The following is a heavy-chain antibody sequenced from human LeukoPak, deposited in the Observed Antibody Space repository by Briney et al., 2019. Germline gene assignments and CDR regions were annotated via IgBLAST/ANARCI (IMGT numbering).Heavy chain of an antibody. CDR1: GFTFGDYT. J-gene: IGHJ4*02. Sequence: GGSLRLSCAASGFTFGDYTMHWFRQPPWRGLQWVSLITGDGGTTSYAGSVKGRFTISRDNSKNSLYLHMNSLRNEDTALYYCAKGHFGAGHYWGQGTLVTVSS. V-gene: IGHV3-43*02. CDR2: ITGDGGTT. CDR3: AKGHFGAGHY. D-gene: IGHD3-3*01.